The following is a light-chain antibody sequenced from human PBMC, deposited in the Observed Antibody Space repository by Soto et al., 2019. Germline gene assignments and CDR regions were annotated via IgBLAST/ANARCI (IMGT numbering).Light chain of an antibody. CDR3: QQYGSSPWT. Sequence: EFVLTQSPGTLSLSPGERATLSCRASQTVRNNYLAWYQQKPGQAPRLLIYDASSRATGIPDGFTGSGSGTDFTLTISRLEPEDFAVYHCQQYGSSPWTFGQGTKVDIK. J-gene: IGKJ1*01. V-gene: IGKV3-20*01. CDR2: DAS. CDR1: QTVRNNY.